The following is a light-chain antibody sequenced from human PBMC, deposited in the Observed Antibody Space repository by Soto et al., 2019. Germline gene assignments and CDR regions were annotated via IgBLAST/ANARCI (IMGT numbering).Light chain of an antibody. CDR3: QTWGAGIRV. CDR2: VKNDGSH. V-gene: IGLV4-69*02. J-gene: IGLJ2*01. Sequence: QAVVTQSPSASASLGASVKLTCTLSSGHSNYAIAWHQQQPKKGPRYLMKVKNDGSHNKGDGIPDRFSGSSSGAERYLTISSLQSEDEADYYCQTWGAGIRVFGGGTKLTVL. CDR1: SGHSNYA.